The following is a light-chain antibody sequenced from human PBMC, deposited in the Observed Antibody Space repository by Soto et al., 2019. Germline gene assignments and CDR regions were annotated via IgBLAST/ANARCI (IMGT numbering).Light chain of an antibody. J-gene: IGKJ5*01. Sequence: EIVMTQSPAALSVSPGERVTLSCRASQRVSRDLAWYQQKPGQAPRLLIYDTSTRATGVPARFSGSGSGTEFTLTISSLQSEDFAVYYCQQYNNWPAITFGQGTRLEIK. CDR3: QQYNNWPAIT. CDR1: QRVSRD. CDR2: DTS. V-gene: IGKV3D-15*01.